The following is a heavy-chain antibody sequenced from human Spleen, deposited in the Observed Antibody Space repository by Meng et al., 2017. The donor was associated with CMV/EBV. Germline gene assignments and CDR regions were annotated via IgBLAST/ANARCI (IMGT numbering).Heavy chain of an antibody. J-gene: IGHJ4*02. Sequence: CKASGGTFSSYTISWVRQAPGQGLEWMGRIIPILGIANYAQKFQGRVTITADKSTSTAYMELSSLRSEDTAVYYCARDGGKMATIVDYWGQGTLVTVSS. CDR3: ARDGGKMATIVDY. D-gene: IGHD5-24*01. CDR1: GGTFSSYT. V-gene: IGHV1-69*04. CDR2: IIPILGIA.